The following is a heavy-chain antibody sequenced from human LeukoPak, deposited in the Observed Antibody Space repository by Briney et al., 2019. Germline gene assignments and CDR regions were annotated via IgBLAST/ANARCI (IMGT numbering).Heavy chain of an antibody. CDR3: ARDLREAVAGKGSY. D-gene: IGHD6-19*01. Sequence: ASVKVSCKASGYTFTGYYMHWVRQAPGQGLEWMGWINPNSGGTNYAQKFQGRVTMTRDTSISTAYMELSRLRSDDTAVYYCARDLREAVAGKGSYWGQGTLVTVSS. CDR2: INPNSGGT. J-gene: IGHJ4*02. CDR1: GYTFTGYY. V-gene: IGHV1-2*02.